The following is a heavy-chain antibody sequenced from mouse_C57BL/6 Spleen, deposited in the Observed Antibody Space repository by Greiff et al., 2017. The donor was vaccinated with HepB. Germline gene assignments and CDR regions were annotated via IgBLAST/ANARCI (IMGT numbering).Heavy chain of an antibody. CDR2: IDPEDGDT. CDR3: TTPYGSSYGWYFDV. V-gene: IGHV14-1*01. Sequence: VQLKQSGAELVRPGASVKLSCTASGFNIKDYYMHWVKQRPEQGLEWIGRIDPEDGDTEYAPKFQGKATMTADTSSNTAYLQLSSLTSEDTAVYYCTTPYGSSYGWYFDVWGTVTTVTVSS. D-gene: IGHD1-1*01. CDR1: GFNIKDYY. J-gene: IGHJ1*03.